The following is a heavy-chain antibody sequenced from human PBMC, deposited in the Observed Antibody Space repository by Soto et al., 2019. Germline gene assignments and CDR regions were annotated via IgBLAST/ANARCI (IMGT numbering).Heavy chain of an antibody. CDR3: ASRKSSPYFDY. CDR1: GGSISSGDYY. Sequence: SLTCTVSGGSISSGDYYLSWIRQPPGKGLEWIGYIYYSGSTYYNPSLKSRVTISVDTSKNQFSLKLSSVTAADTAVYYCASRKSSPYFDYWGQGTLVTVSS. J-gene: IGHJ4*02. D-gene: IGHD3-10*01. CDR2: IYYSGST. V-gene: IGHV4-30-4*01.